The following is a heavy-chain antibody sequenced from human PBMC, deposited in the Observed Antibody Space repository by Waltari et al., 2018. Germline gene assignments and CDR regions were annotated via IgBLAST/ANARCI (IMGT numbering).Heavy chain of an antibody. V-gene: IGHV6-1*01. Sequence: QVQLQQSGPGLVKPSQTLSLTCAISGDSKSSKRVAWNWIRQSPSRGLEWLGRTYYRSKWFNDYAVSVKSRITINPDTSKNQFSLQLSSLTPEDTAVYYCTRGIHSSFDIWGQGTMVTVSS. D-gene: IGHD2-21*01. CDR2: TYYRSKWFN. CDR1: GDSKSSKRVA. J-gene: IGHJ3*02. CDR3: TRGIHSSFDI.